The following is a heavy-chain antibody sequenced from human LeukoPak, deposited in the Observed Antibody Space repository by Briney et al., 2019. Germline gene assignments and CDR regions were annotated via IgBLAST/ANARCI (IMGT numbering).Heavy chain of an antibody. CDR1: GGSISSYY. V-gene: IGHV4-59*01. J-gene: IGHJ4*02. D-gene: IGHD5-12*01. CDR2: VYHSGST. CDR3: ARDGYSGNDGL. Sequence: PSETLSLTCTVSGGSISSYYWSWIRQPPGKGLEWIGYVYHSGSTKHNPSLKSRVTISVDTSKNQSSLKLSSVTAADTAVYYCARDGYSGNDGLWGQGTLVTVSS.